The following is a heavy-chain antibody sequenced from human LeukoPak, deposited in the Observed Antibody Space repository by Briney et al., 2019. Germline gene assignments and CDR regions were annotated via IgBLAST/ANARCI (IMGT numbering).Heavy chain of an antibody. CDR3: ARVIVLVEAASDLFDY. CDR2: IKYDGSAK. Sequence: PGGSLRLSCAASGFTFSSYWMTWVRQPPGKGLEWVANIKYDGSAKYYGDSVKGRFTISRDNTKNSLYLQMNSLRAEDTAVYYCARVIVLVEAASDLFDYWGQGTPATVHS. CDR1: GFTFSSYW. V-gene: IGHV3-7*01. J-gene: IGHJ4*02. D-gene: IGHD2-2*01.